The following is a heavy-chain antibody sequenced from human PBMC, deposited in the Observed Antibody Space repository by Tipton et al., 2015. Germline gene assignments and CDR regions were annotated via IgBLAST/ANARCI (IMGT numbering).Heavy chain of an antibody. V-gene: IGHV6-1*01. CDR1: GDTVSSNTAA. CDR2: TYYRSKWYS. J-gene: IGHJ3*02. CDR3: ARGRNNAFDI. Sequence: GLVKPSQTLSLTCAISGDTVSSNTAAWNWIRQSPSRGLEWLGNTYYRSKWYSDYAVSVKSRITINSDTSKNQFSRQLNSVTPEGTAVYYCARGRNNAFDIWGQGTLVAVSS.